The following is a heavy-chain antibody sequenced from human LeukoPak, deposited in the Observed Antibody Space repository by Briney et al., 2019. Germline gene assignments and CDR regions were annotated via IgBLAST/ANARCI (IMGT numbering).Heavy chain of an antibody. J-gene: IGHJ6*03. D-gene: IGHD2-2*01. Sequence: SETLSLTCAVYGGSFNGYYWSWIRQPPGKGLEWIGEINHSGSTNYNPSLKSRVTISVDTSKNQFSLKLSSVTAADTAVYYCARGDIVVIPAAISAYYYMDVWGKGTTVTVSS. CDR3: ARGDIVVIPAAISAYYYMDV. CDR2: INHSGST. CDR1: GGSFNGYY. V-gene: IGHV4-34*01.